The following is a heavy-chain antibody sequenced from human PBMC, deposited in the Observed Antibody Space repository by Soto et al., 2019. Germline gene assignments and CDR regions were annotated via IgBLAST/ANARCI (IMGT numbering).Heavy chain of an antibody. J-gene: IGHJ6*02. CDR3: AKYRRPNDYYGMDV. V-gene: IGHV3-30*18. CDR1: GFTFSSYG. Sequence: QVQLVESGGGVVQPGRSLRLSCAASGFTFSSYGMHWVRQAPGKGLEWVAVISYDGSNKYYADSVKGRFTISRDKSKNTRYLQMNSLRAEDTAVYYCAKYRRPNDYYGMDVWGQGTTVTVSS. CDR2: ISYDGSNK. D-gene: IGHD1-26*01.